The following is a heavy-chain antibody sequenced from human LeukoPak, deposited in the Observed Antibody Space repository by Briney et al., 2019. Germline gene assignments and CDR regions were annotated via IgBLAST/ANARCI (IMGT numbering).Heavy chain of an antibody. J-gene: IGHJ4*02. CDR1: GGAFSSYD. V-gene: IGHV1-69*13. CDR3: ARGWLAETTVVTPYNY. CDR2: ITPIFGTA. Sequence: GASVKVSCKTSGGAFSSYDISWLGQAPGQGLEWMGGITPIFGTANYAQKFQGRVTITAVESMSTAYMELSSLRSEDTAVYYCARGWLAETTVVTPYNYWGQGTLVTVSS. D-gene: IGHD4-23*01.